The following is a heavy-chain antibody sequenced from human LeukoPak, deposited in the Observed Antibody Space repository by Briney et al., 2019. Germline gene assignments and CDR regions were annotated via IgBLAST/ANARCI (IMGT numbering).Heavy chain of an antibody. CDR3: ARVEGHYSDAFDI. D-gene: IGHD2-15*01. V-gene: IGHV4-59*01. Sequence: SETLSLTCTVSGGSISSYYWSWLRQPPGKGLEWIGYIYYSGSTNYNPSLKSRVTISVDTSKNQFSLKLSSVTAADTAVYYCARVEGHYSDAFDIWGQGTMVTVSS. J-gene: IGHJ3*02. CDR2: IYYSGST. CDR1: GGSISSYY.